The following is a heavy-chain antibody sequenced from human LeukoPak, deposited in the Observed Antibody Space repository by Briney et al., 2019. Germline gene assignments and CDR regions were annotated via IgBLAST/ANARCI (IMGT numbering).Heavy chain of an antibody. J-gene: IGHJ5*02. CDR2: IIPIFGTA. CDR3: ASSPRGSIAARPWFDP. CDR1: GGTFSSYA. V-gene: IGHV1-69*05. D-gene: IGHD6-6*01. Sequence: SVKVSCKASGGTFSSYAISWARQAPGRGLEWMGGIIPIFGTANYAQKFQGRVTITTDESTSTAYMELSSLRSEDTAVYYCASSPRGSIAARPWFDPWGQGTLVTVSS.